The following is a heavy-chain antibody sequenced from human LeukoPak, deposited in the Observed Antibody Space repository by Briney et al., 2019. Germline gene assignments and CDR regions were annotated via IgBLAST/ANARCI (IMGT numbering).Heavy chain of an antibody. CDR2: ISTKNGYT. V-gene: IGHV1-18*01. Sequence: ASVKVSCKASGYTFTDYLINWVRQAPGQGLEWVGSISTKNGYTKLAQKFQGRVAMTKDTSANTIYMDLKSLTFDDTAVYYCAREKLWFGEFPFDNWGQGTLVSVS. CDR3: AREKLWFGEFPFDN. D-gene: IGHD3-10*01. J-gene: IGHJ4*02. CDR1: GYTFTDYL.